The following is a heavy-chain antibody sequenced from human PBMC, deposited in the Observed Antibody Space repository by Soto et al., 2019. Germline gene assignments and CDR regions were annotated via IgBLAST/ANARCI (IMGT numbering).Heavy chain of an antibody. J-gene: IGHJ3*02. Sequence: EVQLVESGGGLVQPGRSLRLSCAASGFTFDDYAMHWVRQAPGKGLEWVSGISCNSGSIGYADSVKGRFTISRDNAKNPLYLKMNSLRAEATALYYGAKAIGGIVRSPSAFDIWGQGTMVTVSS. CDR3: AKAIGGIVRSPSAFDI. V-gene: IGHV3-9*01. D-gene: IGHD3-16*01. CDR2: ISCNSGSI. CDR1: GFTFDDYA.